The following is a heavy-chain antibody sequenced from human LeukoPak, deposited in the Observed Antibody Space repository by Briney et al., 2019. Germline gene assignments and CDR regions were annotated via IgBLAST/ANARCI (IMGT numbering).Heavy chain of an antibody. D-gene: IGHD7-27*01. CDR3: ARGDWGPEY. J-gene: IGHJ4*02. CDR2: ISPSGGST. V-gene: IGHV1-46*01. Sequence: ASVKVSCKAFGYTFTSNYMHWVRQAPGQGPEWMGVISPSGGSTTYAQKFQGRVTLTRDMSTSTDYLELSSLRSEDTAVYYCARGDWGPEYWGQGTLVTVSS. CDR1: GYTFTSNY.